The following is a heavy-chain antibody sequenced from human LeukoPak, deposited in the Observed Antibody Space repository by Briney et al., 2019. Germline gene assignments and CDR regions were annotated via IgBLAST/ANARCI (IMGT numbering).Heavy chain of an antibody. V-gene: IGHV4-30-4*08. CDR3: ARGLRITIFPGVSVRWFDP. Sequence: SETLSLTCTVSGGSISRGDYYWSWIRQPPGKGLEWIGYIYYSGSTYYNPSLKSRVTISVDTSKNQFSLKLSSVTAADTAVYYCARGLRITIFPGVSVRWFDPWGQGTLVTVSS. CDR2: IYYSGST. CDR1: GGSISRGDYY. J-gene: IGHJ5*02. D-gene: IGHD3-3*01.